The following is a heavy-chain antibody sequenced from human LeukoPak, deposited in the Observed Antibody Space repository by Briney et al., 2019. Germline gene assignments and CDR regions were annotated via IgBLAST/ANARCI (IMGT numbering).Heavy chain of an antibody. V-gene: IGHV4-39*01. CDR3: ARHLVEMATITYFDY. Sequence: SETLSLTCTVSGGSISSSSYYWGWIRQPPGKGLEWIGSIYYSGSTYYNPSLKSRVTISVDTSKNQFSLKLRSVTAADTAVYYCARHLVEMATITYFDYWGQGTLVTVSS. J-gene: IGHJ4*02. CDR2: IYYSGST. CDR1: GGSISSSSYY. D-gene: IGHD5-24*01.